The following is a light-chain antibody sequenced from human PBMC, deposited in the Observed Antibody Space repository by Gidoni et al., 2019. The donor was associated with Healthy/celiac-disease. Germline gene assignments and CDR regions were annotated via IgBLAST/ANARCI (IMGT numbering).Light chain of an antibody. CDR2: EVS. J-gene: IGKJ5*01. CDR1: QSLLHSDGNTY. Sequence: DIVMTQTPLSLSVTPGQPASISCKSSQSLLHSDGNTYLYWYLQKPGQSPQLLIYEVSSLFSGVPDRFSGSGSWTDFTLKISRVEAEDVGVYYCMQGIHLPITFGQGTRLEIK. V-gene: IGKV2-29*02. CDR3: MQGIHLPIT.